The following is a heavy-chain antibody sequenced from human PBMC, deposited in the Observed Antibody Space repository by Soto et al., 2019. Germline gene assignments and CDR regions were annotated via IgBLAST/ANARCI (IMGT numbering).Heavy chain of an antibody. D-gene: IGHD3-3*01. J-gene: IGHJ6*02. CDR1: GYTYTSYA. CDR3: ARGGEWLFLFLRESSSLDYYYYGMDV. Sequence: VSVKVSCKASGYTYTSYAINWARQDTGQRNEWMGWMNPNSGNTGYAQKFQGRVTMTRNTSISTAYMELSSLRSEDTAVYYCARGGEWLFLFLRESSSLDYYYYGMDVWGQGTTVTVSS. V-gene: IGHV1-8*01. CDR2: MNPNSGNT.